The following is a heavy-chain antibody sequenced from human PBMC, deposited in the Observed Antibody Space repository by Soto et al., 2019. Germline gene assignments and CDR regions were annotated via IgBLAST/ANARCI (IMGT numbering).Heavy chain of an antibody. CDR2: IYYSGST. CDR3: ARVPYYYDSSGYYGGPFDY. CDR1: GCSISSGGYY. D-gene: IGHD3-22*01. J-gene: IGHJ4*02. V-gene: IGHV4-31*03. Sequence: PSETLSLTCTVSGCSISSGGYYWSWIRQHPGKGLEWIGYIYYSGSTYYNPSLKSRVTISVDTSKNQFSLKLSSVTAADTAVYYCARVPYYYDSSGYYGGPFDYWGQGTLVTVSS.